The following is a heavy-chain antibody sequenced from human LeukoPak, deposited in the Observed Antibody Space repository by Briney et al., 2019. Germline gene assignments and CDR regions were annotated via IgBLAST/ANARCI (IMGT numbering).Heavy chain of an antibody. J-gene: IGHJ4*02. CDR1: GFTFDDYA. D-gene: IGHD3-10*01. V-gene: IGHV3-9*01. Sequence: GGSLRLSCAASGFTFDDYAMHWVRQAPGKGLEWVSGISWNSGSIGYADSVKGRFTISRDIAKNSLYLQMNSLRAEDTALYYCAKEDDYYGSGSYGDWGQGTLVTVSS. CDR2: ISWNSGSI. CDR3: AKEDDYYGSGSYGD.